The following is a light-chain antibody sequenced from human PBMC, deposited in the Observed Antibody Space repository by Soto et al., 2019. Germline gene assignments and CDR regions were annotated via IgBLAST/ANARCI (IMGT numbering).Light chain of an antibody. Sequence: QPVLTQPPSGSGAPGQRVTISCTGSSSNIGAGYDVHWYQQLPGTAPKLLIYSNSNRLSGVPDRFSGSKSGTSAVLDITGLQAEDEADYCCQSYDSSLSVVFGGGTKLTVL. V-gene: IGLV1-40*01. J-gene: IGLJ2*01. CDR1: SSNIGAGYD. CDR2: SNS. CDR3: QSYDSSLSVV.